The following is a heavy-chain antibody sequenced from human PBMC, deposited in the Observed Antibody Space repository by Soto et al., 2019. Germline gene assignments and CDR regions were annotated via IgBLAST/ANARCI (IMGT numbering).Heavy chain of an antibody. V-gene: IGHV3-23*01. Sequence: EVQLLESGGGLVQPGGSLRLSCEAYGGMFSSYDMNWVRQAPWKGLDWVSGISGTGGSTKYADSVQGRFTISRDSSRNTLYLQMNSLRPDDTAVYYCEKDKTPITLVGGVMDFAYRYAMDVWGHGTTVTVSS. CDR3: EKDKTPITLVGGVMDFAYRYAMDV. J-gene: IGHJ6*02. CDR2: ISGTGGST. CDR1: GGMFSSYD. D-gene: IGHD3-10*01.